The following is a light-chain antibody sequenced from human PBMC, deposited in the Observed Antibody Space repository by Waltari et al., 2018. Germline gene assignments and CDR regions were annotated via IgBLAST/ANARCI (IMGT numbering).Light chain of an antibody. J-gene: IGKJ1*01. V-gene: IGKV4-1*01. CDR2: WAS. CDR1: QSVLYSSNNKNY. Sequence: DIVMTQSPDSLAVSLGERATINCKSSQSVLYSSNNKNYLAWYQQKPGQPPKLLIYWASTRESGVPDRFSGSGSGTDFTLTISSLQAEDVGVYYCQQYFTTPRTFGQGTKVEI. CDR3: QQYFTTPRT.